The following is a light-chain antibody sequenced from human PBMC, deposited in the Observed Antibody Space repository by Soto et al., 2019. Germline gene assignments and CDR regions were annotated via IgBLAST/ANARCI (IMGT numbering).Light chain of an antibody. V-gene: IGKV3-20*01. CDR1: QTLSSSF. CDR3: QQYGYLGT. CDR2: DTS. J-gene: IGKJ1*01. Sequence: EIVLTQSPGTLSLSPGERATLSCRTSQTLSSSFLAWYQQTPGQAPRLLIYDTSTRAIDIPDRFSGSGSGTDFSLTISSLEPEDFAVYYCQQYGYLGTFGQGTKVEFK.